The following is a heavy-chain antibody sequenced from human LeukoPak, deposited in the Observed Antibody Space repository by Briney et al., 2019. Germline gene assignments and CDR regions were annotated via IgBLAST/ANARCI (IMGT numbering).Heavy chain of an antibody. CDR3: ARWRVNMVRGVLDP. V-gene: IGHV1-69*05. CDR1: GGTFSSYA. Sequence: GASVKVSCKASGGTFSSYAISWVRQAPGQGLEWMGGIIPIFGTANYAQKLQGRVTMTTDTSTSTAYMELRSLRSDDTAVYYCARWRVNMVRGVLDPWGQGTLVTVSS. D-gene: IGHD3-10*01. J-gene: IGHJ5*02. CDR2: IIPIFGTA.